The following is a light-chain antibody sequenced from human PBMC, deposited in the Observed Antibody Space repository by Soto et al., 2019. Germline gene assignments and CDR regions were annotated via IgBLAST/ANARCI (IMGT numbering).Light chain of an antibody. CDR1: SSDVGGYNY. Sequence: QSALIQPPSVSGSPGQSVTISCTGTSSDVGGYNYVSWYQQHPGKAPKLMIYEVSNRPSGVSNRFSGSKSANTASLTISGLQAEDEADYYCSSYTRSSTLDYVFGTGTKVTVL. CDR2: EVS. V-gene: IGLV2-14*01. J-gene: IGLJ1*01. CDR3: SSYTRSSTLDYV.